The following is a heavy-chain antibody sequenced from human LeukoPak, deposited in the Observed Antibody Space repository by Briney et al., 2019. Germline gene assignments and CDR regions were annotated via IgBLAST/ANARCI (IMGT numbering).Heavy chain of an antibody. V-gene: IGHV4-61*02. CDR2: VYMNENT. D-gene: IGHD3-16*01. CDR3: ARAGGNYQGNWFDP. Sequence: SETLSLTCTVSGGSISSGSYYWSWIRQPAGKGLEWIGRVYMNENTNYNPSLKSRATISVDTSKNQFSLKLSSVTAADTAVYYCARAGGNYQGNWFDPWGQGTLVTVSS. J-gene: IGHJ5*02. CDR1: GGSISSGSYY.